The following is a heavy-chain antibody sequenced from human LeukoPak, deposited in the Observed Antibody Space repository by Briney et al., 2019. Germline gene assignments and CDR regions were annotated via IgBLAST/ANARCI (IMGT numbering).Heavy chain of an antibody. Sequence: PSETLSLTCTVSGYSISSGYYWGWIRQPPGKGLEWIGSIYHSGSTYYNPSLKSRVTISVDTSKNHFSLKLSSVTAADTAVYYCARGTSDNWGQGTLVTVSS. D-gene: IGHD1-7*01. V-gene: IGHV4-38-2*02. CDR1: GYSISSGYY. CDR3: ARGTSDN. CDR2: IYHSGST. J-gene: IGHJ4*02.